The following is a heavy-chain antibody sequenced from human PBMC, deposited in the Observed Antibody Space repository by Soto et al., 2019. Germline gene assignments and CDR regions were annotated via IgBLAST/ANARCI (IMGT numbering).Heavy chain of an antibody. CDR3: ARDCSSTSCLYGMDV. CDR2: IYYSGST. CDR1: GGSISSGGYY. J-gene: IGHJ6*02. D-gene: IGHD2-2*01. Sequence: SETLSLTCTVSGGSISSGGYYWSWIRRHPGKGLEWIGYIYYSGSTYYNPSLKSRVTISVDTSKNQFSLKLSSVTAADTAVYYCARDCSSTSCLYGMDVWGQGTTVTVSS. V-gene: IGHV4-31*03.